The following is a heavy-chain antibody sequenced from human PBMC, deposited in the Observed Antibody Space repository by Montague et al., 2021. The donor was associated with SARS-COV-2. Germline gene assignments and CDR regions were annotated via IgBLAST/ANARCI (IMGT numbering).Heavy chain of an antibody. CDR3: ARNPGEYYGMDV. CDR2: IYSSGSI. CDR1: GDSIRNYY. V-gene: IGHV4-4*07. J-gene: IGHJ6*02. Sequence: SETLSLTCNVSGDSIRNYYWSWIRQPAGKGLEWVGRIYSSGSINYNPSLKTRITLSVDTSKNQLSLRLNSVTAADTAVYYCARNPGEYYGMDVWGQGILVIVSS. D-gene: IGHD3-16*01.